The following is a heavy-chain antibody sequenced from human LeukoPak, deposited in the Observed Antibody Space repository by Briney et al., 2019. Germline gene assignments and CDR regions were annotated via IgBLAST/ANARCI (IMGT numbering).Heavy chain of an antibody. CDR1: GDPVSGYY. Sequence: SETLSLTCGVSGDPVSGYYWSWVRQPPGKGLEWIGDISESGSTNYNPSLKSRVTISVDPSKNQFSLKLTSMTAADTAAYFCVRGRTDYYYYMDVWGKGTTVTVSS. V-gene: IGHV4-34*01. J-gene: IGHJ6*03. CDR2: ISESGST. CDR3: VRGRTDYYYYMDV.